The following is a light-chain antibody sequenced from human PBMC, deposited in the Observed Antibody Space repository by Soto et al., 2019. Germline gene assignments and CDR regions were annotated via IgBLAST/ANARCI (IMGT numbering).Light chain of an antibody. CDR1: SSNIGNNF. CDR2: DIN. Sequence: QSVLTQPPSVSAAPGQKVTISCSGSSSNIGNNFVSWYRHVPGDAPRLLIYDINKRASGTPDRFSGFKSGTSATLDVTGLQAGDEADYYCATWDSGLREVVFGGGTKVTVL. CDR3: ATWDSGLREVV. V-gene: IGLV1-51*01. J-gene: IGLJ2*01.